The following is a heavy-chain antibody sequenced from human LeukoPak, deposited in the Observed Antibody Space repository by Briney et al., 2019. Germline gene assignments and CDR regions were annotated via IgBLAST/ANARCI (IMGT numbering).Heavy chain of an antibody. CDR3: AAYYDILTDAFDI. Sequence: GASVKVPCKASGYTFTSYDINWVRQATGQGLEWMGWMNPNSGNTGYAQKFQGRVTMTRNTSISTAYMELSSLRSEDTAVYYCAAYYDILTDAFDIWGQGTMVTVSS. CDR1: GYTFTSYD. D-gene: IGHD3-9*01. J-gene: IGHJ3*02. V-gene: IGHV1-8*01. CDR2: MNPNSGNT.